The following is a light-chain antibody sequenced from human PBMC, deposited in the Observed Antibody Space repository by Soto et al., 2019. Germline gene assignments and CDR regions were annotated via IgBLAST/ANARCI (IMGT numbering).Light chain of an antibody. V-gene: IGLV1-47*01. J-gene: IGLJ2*01. Sequence: QSVLTQPPSASGTPGQTVTISCSGSSSNIGSAYIYWYQHLPGTAPKLLIYRNNQRPSGVPDRFAGSKSGTSASLAISGLRSEDEADYYCAAWDDSLVVFGGGTK. CDR3: AAWDDSLVV. CDR2: RNN. CDR1: SSNIGSAY.